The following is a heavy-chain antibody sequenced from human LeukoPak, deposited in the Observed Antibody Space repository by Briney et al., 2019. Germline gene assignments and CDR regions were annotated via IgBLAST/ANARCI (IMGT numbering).Heavy chain of an antibody. J-gene: IGHJ4*02. CDR1: GGSISSYH. V-gene: IGHV4-59*01. D-gene: IGHD1-26*01. CDR3: ARAYGSYSFDY. Sequence: SETLSLTCTVSGGSISSYHWNWIRQPPGKGLEWIGYGSYSGSTDYNPSLKSRVTISVDTSKNQFSLKLSSVTAADTAVYYCARAYGSYSFDYWGQGTLVTVSS. CDR2: GSYSGST.